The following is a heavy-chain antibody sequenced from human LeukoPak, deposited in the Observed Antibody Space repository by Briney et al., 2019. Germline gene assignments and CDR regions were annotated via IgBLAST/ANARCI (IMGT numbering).Heavy chain of an antibody. CDR3: ARGSGGTAMPYYFDY. D-gene: IGHD5-18*01. CDR2: INHSGST. CDR1: GGSISSYY. J-gene: IGHJ4*02. Sequence: SETLSLTCTVSGGSISSYYWSWIRQPPGKGLEWIGEINHSGSTNYNPSLKSRVTISVDTSKNQFSLKLSSVTAADTAVYYCARGSGGTAMPYYFDYWGQGTLVTVSS. V-gene: IGHV4-34*01.